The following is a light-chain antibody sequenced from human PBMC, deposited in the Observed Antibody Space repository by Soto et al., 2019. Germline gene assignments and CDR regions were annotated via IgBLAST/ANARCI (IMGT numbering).Light chain of an antibody. CDR3: QQYKNWPPMYT. CDR1: QSVSTN. Sequence: EIVMTQSPATLSVSPGERATLSCRASQSVSTNLAWYQQKPGQAPRLLIYGAFTRATGIPARFSGSGSGTDFTLTISSLQSEDFAVYYCQQYKNWPPMYTFGQGTKLEIK. CDR2: GAF. V-gene: IGKV3-15*01. J-gene: IGKJ2*01.